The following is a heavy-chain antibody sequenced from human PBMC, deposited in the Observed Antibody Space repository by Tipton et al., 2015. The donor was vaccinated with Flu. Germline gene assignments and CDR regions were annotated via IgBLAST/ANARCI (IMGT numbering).Heavy chain of an antibody. D-gene: IGHD4-11*01. CDR1: GDSIRSDYF. CDR2: VSRSGDT. J-gene: IGHJ5*02. V-gene: IGHV4-38-2*01. CDR3: ARRDYSNYVSDPKSWFDP. Sequence: TLSLTCAVSGDSIRSDYFWGWIRQFPGKGLEWIGTVSRSGDTVYNPSLKSRVSISIDTSKNQFSLNMKSMTAVDMAVYYCARRDYSNYVSDPKSWFDPWGQGILVAVSS.